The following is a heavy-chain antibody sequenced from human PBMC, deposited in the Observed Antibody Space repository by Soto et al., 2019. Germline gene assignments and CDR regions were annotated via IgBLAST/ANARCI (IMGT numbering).Heavy chain of an antibody. V-gene: IGHV1-69*12. Sequence: QVQLVQSGAEVKKPGSSVKVSCKASGGTFSSYAISWVRQAPGQGLEWMGGIIPIFGTANYAQKFQGRVTITADDSTSTAYMELSSLRSEDTAVYYCARWGALRHYYYYGMDVWGQGTTVTVSS. CDR3: ARWGALRHYYYYGMDV. CDR1: GGTFSSYA. CDR2: IIPIFGTA. J-gene: IGHJ6*02. D-gene: IGHD3-16*01.